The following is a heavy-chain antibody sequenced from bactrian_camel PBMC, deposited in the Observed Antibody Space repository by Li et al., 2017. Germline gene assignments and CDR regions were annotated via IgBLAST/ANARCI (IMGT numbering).Heavy chain of an antibody. J-gene: IGHJ4*01. CDR2: IYTRAGIT. CDR1: GFTFDESD. CDR3: AADLRVRGSPLVPRSYTY. V-gene: IGHV3S63*01. D-gene: IGHD5*01. Sequence: VQLVESGGGSVQAGGSLTLSCAATGFTFDESDMGWYRQTSEKEREGVATIYTRAGITYYADSVKCRFTISQDNAKNTVYLQMNSLKPEDTAMYYCAADLRVRGSPLVPRSYTYWGQGTQVTVS.